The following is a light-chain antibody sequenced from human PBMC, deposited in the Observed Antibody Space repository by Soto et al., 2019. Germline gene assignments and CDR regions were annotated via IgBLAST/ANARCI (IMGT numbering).Light chain of an antibody. CDR3: QLRSNWLLT. CDR2: GAS. V-gene: IGKV3-15*01. CDR1: QSVSSN. J-gene: IGKJ3*01. Sequence: EIVMTQSPATLSVSPGERATLSCRASQSVSSNLAWYQQKPGQAPRLLIYGASTRATGIPARFSGSGSGTEFTLTISSLQSEDFAVYYCQLRSNWLLTFGPGTKVDI.